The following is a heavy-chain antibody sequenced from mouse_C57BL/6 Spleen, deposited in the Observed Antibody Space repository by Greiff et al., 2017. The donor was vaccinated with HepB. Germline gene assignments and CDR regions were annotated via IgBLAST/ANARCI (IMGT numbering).Heavy chain of an antibody. Sequence: VQLQQPGAELVKPGASVKMSCKASGYTFTSYWITWVKQRPGQGLEWIGDIYPGSGSTNYNEKFKSKATLTVDTSSSTAYMQLSSLTSEDSAVYYCARGEDYHGLPWFAYWGQGTLVTVSA. J-gene: IGHJ3*01. CDR3: ARGEDYHGLPWFAY. CDR1: GYTFTSYW. CDR2: IYPGSGST. D-gene: IGHD1-1*01. V-gene: IGHV1-55*01.